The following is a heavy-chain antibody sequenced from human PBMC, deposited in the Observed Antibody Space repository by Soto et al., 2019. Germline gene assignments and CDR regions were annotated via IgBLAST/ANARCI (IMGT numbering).Heavy chain of an antibody. D-gene: IGHD2-8*01. Sequence: ASVKVSCKASGDVFRSYGINWVRQAPGQGLEWMGGIIPISGTTNYAQKFQGRVAITADESTDTVYMELSRQRSEDTAVYFCARVRCFNGLCHTADYGMDVWGQGTTVTVCS. CDR1: GDVFRSYG. CDR3: ARVRCFNGLCHTADYGMDV. J-gene: IGHJ6*02. CDR2: IIPISGTT. V-gene: IGHV1-69*13.